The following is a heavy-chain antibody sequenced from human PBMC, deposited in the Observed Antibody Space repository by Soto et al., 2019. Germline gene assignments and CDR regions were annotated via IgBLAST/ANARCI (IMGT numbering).Heavy chain of an antibody. Sequence: QVQLVQSGAEVKKPGASVKVSCKASGDTFTDYYIHWVRQAPGQGLEWMGTVNPSGGHTNYAQHFQGRMTRTSDTSTSTLYMELTSLTSADTAVYYCARGGHVVVVTAALDYWGQGTLVTVSS. CDR1: GDTFTDYY. CDR2: VNPSGGHT. CDR3: ARGGHVVVVTAALDY. J-gene: IGHJ4*02. D-gene: IGHD2-21*02. V-gene: IGHV1-46*01.